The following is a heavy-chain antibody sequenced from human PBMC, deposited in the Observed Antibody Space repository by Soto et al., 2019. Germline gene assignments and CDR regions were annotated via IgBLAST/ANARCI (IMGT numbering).Heavy chain of an antibody. D-gene: IGHD2-2*01. CDR2: IYYSGST. J-gene: IGHJ4*02. Sequence: QVQLQESGPGLVKPSQTLSLTCTVSGGSISSGGYYWSWIRQHPGKGLEWIGYIYYSGSTYYNPPLKSRVTISVDTSKNQFSLKLSSVTAADTAVYYCARFVVVPAAGGGDFDYWGQGTLVTVSS. CDR1: GGSISSGGYY. CDR3: ARFVVVPAAGGGDFDY. V-gene: IGHV4-31*03.